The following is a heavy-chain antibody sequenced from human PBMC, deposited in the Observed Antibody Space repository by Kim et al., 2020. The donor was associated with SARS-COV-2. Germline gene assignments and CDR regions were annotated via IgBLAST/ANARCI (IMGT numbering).Heavy chain of an antibody. CDR1: GDSFSYFA. D-gene: IGHD3-10*01. Sequence: GGSLRLSCAASGDSFSYFAMHRVRQAPGKGPEWVAIIWYDASTEHYADSVKGRFTISRDNSKNQLYLQMNSLRVDDTAVYHCVRDGRGTHYYFQMDVWGPGTTVTVSS. V-gene: IGHV3-33*01. J-gene: IGHJ6*02. CDR2: IWYDASTE. CDR3: VRDGRGTHYYFQMDV.